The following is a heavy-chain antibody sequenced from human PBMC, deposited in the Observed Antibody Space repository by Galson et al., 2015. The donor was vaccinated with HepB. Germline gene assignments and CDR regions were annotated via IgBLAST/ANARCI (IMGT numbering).Heavy chain of an antibody. CDR3: ARDLSWGESMPMYYFDY. J-gene: IGHJ4*02. CDR1: GFTFSSYS. V-gene: IGHV3-21*01. D-gene: IGHD3-16*01. Sequence: SLRLSCAASGFTFSSYSMNWVRQAPGKGLEWVSSISSSSSYIYYADSVKGRFTISRDNAKNSLYLQMNSLRAEDTAVYYCARDLSWGESMPMYYFDYWGQGTLVTVSS. CDR2: ISSSSSYI.